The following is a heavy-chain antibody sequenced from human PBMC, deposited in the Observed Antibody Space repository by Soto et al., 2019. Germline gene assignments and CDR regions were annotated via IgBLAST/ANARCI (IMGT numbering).Heavy chain of an antibody. Sequence: PGWSLRLSCAASGLNFEKCSMNLVRQPPGKGPEWLASISPSSTYIRYADSVKGRFTISRDNARNSLSLQMMNLRADDTAIYYCATDTGDIEVVPATTWGKGTLVTVSS. D-gene: IGHD2-15*01. CDR2: ISPSSTYI. V-gene: IGHV3-21*04. J-gene: IGHJ4*02. CDR3: ATDTGDIEVVPATT. CDR1: GLNFEKCS.